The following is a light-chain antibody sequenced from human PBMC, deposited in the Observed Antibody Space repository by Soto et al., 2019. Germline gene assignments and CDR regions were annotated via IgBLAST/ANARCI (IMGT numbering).Light chain of an antibody. CDR1: QVIGNN. CDR3: QKYNSAPHT. CDR2: AAS. Sequence: DVQMTQSPSSLSASVGDRVTITCRASQVIGNNLAWYQQKPGKVPKPLIYAASTLQSGVPSRFSGSGYGTDFTLAISSLQPEDVATYYCQKYNSAPHTFGQGTKVDIK. V-gene: IGKV1-27*01. J-gene: IGKJ1*01.